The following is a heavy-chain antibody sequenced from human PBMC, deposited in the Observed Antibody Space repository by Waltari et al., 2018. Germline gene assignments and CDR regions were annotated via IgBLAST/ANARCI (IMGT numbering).Heavy chain of an antibody. Sequence: QVQLQESGPGLVKPSETLSLTCTVSGGSIISYYWSWIRQPPGKVLEWIGYIYYSGSTNYNHDLKSRVTIAVDTSKNQFSLKMSSVTAADTAVYYCARANCRSTSCYPRRWYFDLWGRGTLVTVSS. D-gene: IGHD2-2*01. CDR3: ARANCRSTSCYPRRWYFDL. CDR2: IYYSGST. J-gene: IGHJ2*01. V-gene: IGHV4-59*01. CDR1: GGSIISYY.